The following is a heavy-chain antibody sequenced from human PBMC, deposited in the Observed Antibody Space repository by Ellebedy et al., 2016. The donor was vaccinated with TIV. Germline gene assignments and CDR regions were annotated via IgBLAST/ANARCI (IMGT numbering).Heavy chain of an antibody. CDR3: AREPSGVGWYDSSWFDP. Sequence: AASVKVSCNASGGTFSRHVISWVRQAPGQGLEWMGRIIPILGIANYAQKFQGRVTITADKSTSTADMELSSLRSEDTAVYYCAREPSGVGWYDSSWFDPWGQGTLVTVSS. CDR2: IIPILGIA. V-gene: IGHV1-69*04. CDR1: GGTFSRHV. D-gene: IGHD6-19*01. J-gene: IGHJ5*02.